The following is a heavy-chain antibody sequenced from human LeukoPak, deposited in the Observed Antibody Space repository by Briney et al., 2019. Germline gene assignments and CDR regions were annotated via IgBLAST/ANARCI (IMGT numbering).Heavy chain of an antibody. CDR1: GFTFSHYG. CDR2: IQSDGSYK. V-gene: IGHV3-33*01. J-gene: IGHJ5*02. D-gene: IGHD3-3*02. Sequence: PGTSLRLSCAGSGFTFSHYGMRWVRQGPGKGLEWVAGIQSDGSYKYYEDSLKGRFTISRDNFKNILYLQMNSLRAEDTAVYSCARDVDTSNHMSIFDPWGQGTLVTVSS. CDR3: ARDVDTSNHMSIFDP.